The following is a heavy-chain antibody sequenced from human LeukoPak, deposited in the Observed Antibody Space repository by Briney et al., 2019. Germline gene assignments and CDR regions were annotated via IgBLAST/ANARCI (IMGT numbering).Heavy chain of an antibody. Sequence: SETLSLTCAVYGGSFSYYYWSWIRQPPGKTLEWIGEIKHSGSTNYNPSLKSRVTISVDTSKNQFSLKLSSVTAADTAVYYCAIRKYYDILTGYRKIPTSGFDPWGQGTLVTVSS. CDR3: AIRKYYDILTGYRKIPTSGFDP. V-gene: IGHV4-34*01. CDR1: GGSFSYYY. J-gene: IGHJ5*02. D-gene: IGHD3-9*01. CDR2: IKHSGST.